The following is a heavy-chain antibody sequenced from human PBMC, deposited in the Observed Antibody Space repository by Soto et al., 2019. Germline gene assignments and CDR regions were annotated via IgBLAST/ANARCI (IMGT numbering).Heavy chain of an antibody. Sequence: ASVKVSCKASGGTFSSYAISWVRQAPGQGLEWMGGIIPIFGTANYAQKFQGRVTITADESTSTAYMELSSLRSEDTAVYYCARDSWGIAARPNYYYYGMDVGGQGTTVTVSS. CDR3: ARDSWGIAARPNYYYYGMDV. CDR1: GGTFSSYA. D-gene: IGHD6-6*01. CDR2: IIPIFGTA. V-gene: IGHV1-69*13. J-gene: IGHJ6*02.